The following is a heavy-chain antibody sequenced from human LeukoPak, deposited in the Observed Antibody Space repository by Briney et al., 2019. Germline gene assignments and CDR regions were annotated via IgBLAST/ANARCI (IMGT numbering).Heavy chain of an antibody. V-gene: IGHV4-38-2*01. J-gene: IGHJ4*02. Sequence: SETLSLTCAVSGYSISSGYYWGWIRQPPGKGLEWIGSIYYSGSTYYNPSLKSRVTISVDPSKNQFSLKLSSVTAADTAVYYCARVATTTNPPQRPFDYWGQGTLVTVSP. CDR3: ARVATTTNPPQRPFDY. CDR2: IYYSGST. D-gene: IGHD5-12*01. CDR1: GYSISSGYY.